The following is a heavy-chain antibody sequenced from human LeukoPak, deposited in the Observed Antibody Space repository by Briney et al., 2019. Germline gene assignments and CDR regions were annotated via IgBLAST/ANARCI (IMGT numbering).Heavy chain of an antibody. J-gene: IGHJ4*02. Sequence: PGGSLRLSCAASGVTLSRDTRSWVRQAPGKGLEWVSDICGSGGSAYYADSVKGRFTITRDNSKNTLYLQMNSLRDADTAVYYCAKDRGLPFPFDYWGQGTRVTVSS. CDR2: ICGSGGSA. CDR1: GVTLSRDT. CDR3: AKDRGLPFPFDY. D-gene: IGHD4-11*01. V-gene: IGHV3-23*01.